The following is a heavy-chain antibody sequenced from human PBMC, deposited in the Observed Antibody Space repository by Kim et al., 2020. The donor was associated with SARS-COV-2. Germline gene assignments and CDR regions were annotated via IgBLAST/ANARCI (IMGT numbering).Heavy chain of an antibody. CDR2: ISYDGSNK. Sequence: GGSLRLSCAASGFTFSSYGMHWVRQAPGKGLEWVAVISYDGSNKYYADSVKGRFTISRDNSKNTLYLQMNSLRAEDTAVYYCAKDSGPPAAMRAAKNRACYYYGMDVWGQGTTVTVSS. CDR3: AKDSGPPAAMRAAKNRACYYYGMDV. V-gene: IGHV3-30*18. D-gene: IGHD2-2*01. CDR1: GFTFSSYG. J-gene: IGHJ6*02.